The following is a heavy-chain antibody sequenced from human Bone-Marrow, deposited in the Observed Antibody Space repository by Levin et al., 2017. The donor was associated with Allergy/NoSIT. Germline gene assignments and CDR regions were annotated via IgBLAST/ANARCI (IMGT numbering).Heavy chain of an antibody. CDR3: ARGATFTSSWADY. Sequence: SETLSLTCAVSGYSISSGHYWGWIRQPPGKGLEWIGTIFHRGNTYYNPSLKSRVTLSVDTSNNHFSLHLTSLTAADTAVYYCARGATFTSSWADYWGKGTLVTVSS. D-gene: IGHD6-13*01. J-gene: IGHJ4*02. V-gene: IGHV4-38-2*01. CDR1: GYSISSGHY. CDR2: IFHRGNT.